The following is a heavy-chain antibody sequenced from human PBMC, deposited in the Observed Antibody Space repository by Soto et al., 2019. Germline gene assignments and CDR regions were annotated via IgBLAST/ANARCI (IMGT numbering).Heavy chain of an antibody. V-gene: IGHV1-46*01. J-gene: IGHJ6*02. CDR2: INPSGGST. Sequence: ASVKVSCKASGYTFTSYYMYWVRQAPGQGLEWMGIINPSGGSTSYAQKFQGRVTMTRDTSTSTVYMELSSLRSEDTAVYYCARVGLSTIFGVVSYGMDVWGQGTTVTVSS. D-gene: IGHD3-3*01. CDR1: GYTFTSYY. CDR3: ARVGLSTIFGVVSYGMDV.